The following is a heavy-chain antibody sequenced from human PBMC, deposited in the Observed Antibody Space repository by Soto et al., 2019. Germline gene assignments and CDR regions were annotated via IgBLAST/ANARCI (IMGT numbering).Heavy chain of an antibody. J-gene: IGHJ5*02. Sequence: SQTLSLTCTVSVDSFSGYYWSWIRQPAGKGLEWIGRVYTSGNTDYNPSLKSRFTVSVDTSKNQFSLKLSSVTAADTAVYYCAREARETVGDGYWCDPWGQGTLVTVSS. CDR3: AREARETVGDGYWCDP. D-gene: IGHD2-21*02. CDR1: VDSFSGYY. V-gene: IGHV4-4*07. CDR2: VYTSGNT.